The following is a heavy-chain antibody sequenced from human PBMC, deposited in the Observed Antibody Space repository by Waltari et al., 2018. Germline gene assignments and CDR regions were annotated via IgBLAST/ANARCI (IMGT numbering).Heavy chain of an antibody. J-gene: IGHJ4*02. CDR3: ATKRESSASGFDY. V-gene: IGHV4-39*01. Sequence: QLQLQESGPGLVKPSATLSFTCTVSGGSISSSSYYWGWTRQPPGKGLEWIGSIYYSGSTYYNPSLKSRVTISVDTSKNQFSLKLSSVTAADTAVYYCATKRESSASGFDYWGQGTLVTVSS. CDR1: GGSISSSSYY. CDR2: IYYSGST. D-gene: IGHD6-19*01.